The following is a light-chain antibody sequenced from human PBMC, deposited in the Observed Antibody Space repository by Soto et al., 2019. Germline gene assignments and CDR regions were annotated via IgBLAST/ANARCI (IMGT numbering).Light chain of an antibody. V-gene: IGKV1-5*01. CDR1: QTISNY. CDR3: QQYKRFWT. J-gene: IGKJ1*01. CDR2: DAS. Sequence: DIEVTQTPSSLSAAVGDRFTMTFRASQTISNYLNWYQQKPGKAPRLLIYDASSLESWVPSRFRGSGSGTEFTLTISSLQSEDFATYSFQQYKRFWTFGQGTKVDIK.